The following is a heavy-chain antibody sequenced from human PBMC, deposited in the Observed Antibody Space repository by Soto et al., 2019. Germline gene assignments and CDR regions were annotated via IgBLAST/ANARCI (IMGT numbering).Heavy chain of an antibody. CDR1: GNSFTSYG. J-gene: IGHJ6*02. CDR3: ARHGVRYCSGGSCYSRTYYGMDV. D-gene: IGHD2-15*01. V-gene: IGHV5-51*01. CDR2: IYPGDSDT. Sequence: XESLKISWQCSGNSFTSYGIGWVLQMPGKGLEWMGIIYPGDSDTRYSPSFQGQVTISADKSISTAYLQWSSLKASDTAMYYCARHGVRYCSGGSCYSRTYYGMDVWGQGTTVTVSS.